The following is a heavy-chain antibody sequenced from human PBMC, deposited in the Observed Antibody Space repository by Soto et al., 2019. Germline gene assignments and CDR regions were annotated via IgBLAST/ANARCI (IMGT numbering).Heavy chain of an antibody. V-gene: IGHV5-51*01. CDR2: IYPGDSDT. CDR1: GYSFTSYW. D-gene: IGHD5-12*01. CDR3: ARRPYQNPVATGERGYYGMDV. Sequence: PGESLKISCKGSGYSFTSYWIGWVRQMPGKGLEWMGIIYPGDSDTRYSPSFQGQVTISADKSISTAYLQWSSLKASDTAMYYCARRPYQNPVATGERGYYGMDVWGQGTTVTVSS. J-gene: IGHJ6*02.